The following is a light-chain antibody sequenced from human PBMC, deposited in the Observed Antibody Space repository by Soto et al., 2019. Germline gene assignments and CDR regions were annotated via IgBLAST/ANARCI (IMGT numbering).Light chain of an antibody. V-gene: IGKV3-20*01. CDR1: QRVSSTY. CDR3: QQYGSSPPIT. CDR2: GAS. J-gene: IGKJ5*01. Sequence: EIVLTQSPGTLSLPPGERATLSCRASQRVSSTYLAWYQQKPGQAPRPLIYGASSRATGIPDRFSGSGSGTDFTLTISRLEPEDFAVYYCQQYGSSPPITFGQGTRLENK.